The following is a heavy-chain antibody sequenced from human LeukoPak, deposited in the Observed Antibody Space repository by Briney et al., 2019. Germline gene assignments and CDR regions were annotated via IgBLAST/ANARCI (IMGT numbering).Heavy chain of an antibody. Sequence: ASVKVSCKVSGYTLTELSMHWVRQAPGKGLEWMGGFDPEDGETIYAQKFQGRVTMTEDTSTDTAYMELSSLRSEDTAVYYYATGLRGENWFDPWGQGTLVTVSS. CDR2: FDPEDGET. J-gene: IGHJ5*02. V-gene: IGHV1-24*01. D-gene: IGHD3-10*01. CDR1: GYTLTELS. CDR3: ATGLRGENWFDP.